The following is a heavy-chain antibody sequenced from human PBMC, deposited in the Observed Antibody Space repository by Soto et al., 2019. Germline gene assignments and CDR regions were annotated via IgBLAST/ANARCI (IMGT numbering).Heavy chain of an antibody. D-gene: IGHD2-2*01. J-gene: IGHJ4*02. V-gene: IGHV3-23*01. CDR2: ISGSGGST. CDR3: ATATENCSSTSCPLDY. CDR1: GFTFSSYA. Sequence: PGGSLRLSCAASGFTFSSYAMSWVRQAPGKGLEWVSAISGSGGSTYYADSVKGRFTISRDNSKNTLYLQMNSLRAEDTAVYYCATATENCSSTSCPLDYWGQGTLVTVSS.